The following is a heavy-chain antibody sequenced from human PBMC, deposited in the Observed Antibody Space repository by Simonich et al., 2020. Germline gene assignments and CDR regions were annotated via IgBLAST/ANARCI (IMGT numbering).Heavy chain of an antibody. CDR3: ARVPGIYYYYGMDV. D-gene: IGHD3-10*01. Sequence: GAKVQKPGASVKVSCKASGYTFTGYYMYWVRQAPGQGPEWMGRINPNSGGTNYAQKFQGRVTMTRDTSISTAYMELSRLRSDDTAVYYCARVPGIYYYYGMDVWGQGTTVTVSS. CDR2: INPNSGGT. CDR1: GYTFTGYY. V-gene: IGHV1-2*06. J-gene: IGHJ6*02.